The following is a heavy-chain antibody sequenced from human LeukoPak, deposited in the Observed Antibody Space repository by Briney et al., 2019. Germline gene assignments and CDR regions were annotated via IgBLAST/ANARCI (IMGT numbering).Heavy chain of an antibody. D-gene: IGHD3/OR15-3a*01. J-gene: IGHJ4*02. V-gene: IGHV4-4*07. CDR2: IYTSGST. Sequence: SETLSLTCTVSGGSISSYYWSWIRQPAGKGLEWIARIYTSGSTNYNPSLKSRVTISVDTSKNQFSLKLSSVTAADTAVYYCASLGLAPWDYWGQGTLVTVSS. CDR3: ASLGLAPWDY. CDR1: GGSISSYY.